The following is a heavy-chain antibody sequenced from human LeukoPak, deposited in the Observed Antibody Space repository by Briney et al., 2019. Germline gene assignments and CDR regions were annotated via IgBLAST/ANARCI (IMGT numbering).Heavy chain of an antibody. D-gene: IGHD1-26*01. Sequence: PGGSLRLSCAASGFTFTSYWMNWVRQAPGKGLEWVANVNPDESEKYCVGSVKGRFTISRDNAKNSLYLQMNSLRAEDTAVYYCARGSGNYYRVMDYWGQGALVTVSA. CDR1: GFTFTSYW. J-gene: IGHJ4*02. CDR2: VNPDESEK. CDR3: ARGSGNYYRVMDY. V-gene: IGHV3-7*01.